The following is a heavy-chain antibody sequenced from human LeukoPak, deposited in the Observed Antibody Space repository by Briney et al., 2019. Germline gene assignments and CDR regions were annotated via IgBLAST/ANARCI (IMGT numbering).Heavy chain of an antibody. CDR2: IIPIFGTA. D-gene: IGHD2-15*01. Sequence: SVKVSCKASGGTFSSYAISWVRQAPGQGLEWMGGIIPIFGTANYAQKFQGRVTITADKSTSTAYVELSSLRSEDTAVCYCARCYCSGGSCYSSSFDAFDIWGQGTMVTVSS. CDR1: GGTFSSYA. J-gene: IGHJ3*02. CDR3: ARCYCSGGSCYSSSFDAFDI. V-gene: IGHV1-69*06.